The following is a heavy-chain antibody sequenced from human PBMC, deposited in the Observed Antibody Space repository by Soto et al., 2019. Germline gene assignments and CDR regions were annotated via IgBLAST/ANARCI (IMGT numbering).Heavy chain of an antibody. CDR3: ARGPGYYFDY. CDR1: GYSFTSYW. J-gene: IGHJ4*02. V-gene: IGHV5-10-1*01. Sequence: GESLKISCKGSGYSFTSYWISWVRQMPGKGLEWMGRIDPSDSYTNYSPSFQGHVTISRDNSKNTLYLQMGSLRAEDMAVYYCARGPGYYFDYWGQGTLVTVSS. CDR2: IDPSDSYT.